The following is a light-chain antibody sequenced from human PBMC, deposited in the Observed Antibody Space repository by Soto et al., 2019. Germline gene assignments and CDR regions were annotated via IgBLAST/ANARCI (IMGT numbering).Light chain of an antibody. CDR2: AAS. J-gene: IGKJ2*01. V-gene: IGKV1-39*01. Sequence: DIQMTQSPSSLSASVGDRVTITCRASQSISSYLNWYQQKPGKAPKLLIYAASSLQSGVPSRFSGSGTGTDFTLTISSLQQEDFATYYCQQRESTPDNFGQGPKRELK. CDR3: QQRESTPDN. CDR1: QSISSY.